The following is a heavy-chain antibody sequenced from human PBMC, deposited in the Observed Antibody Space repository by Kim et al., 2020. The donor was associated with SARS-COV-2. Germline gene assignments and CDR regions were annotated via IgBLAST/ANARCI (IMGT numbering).Heavy chain of an antibody. Sequence: SETLSLTCAIYGGTLSSYFWSWIRQPPGKGLGWIGEINLSGSTNYNPSLKSRVTISVDTSKNQFSLKVNSVTAADTAVYYCARSSNAWFYRYFPRWCQGT. V-gene: IGHV4-34*01. J-gene: IGHJ1*01. CDR2: INLSGST. D-gene: IGHD3-10*01. CDR3: ARSSNAWFYRYFPR. CDR1: GGTLSSYF.